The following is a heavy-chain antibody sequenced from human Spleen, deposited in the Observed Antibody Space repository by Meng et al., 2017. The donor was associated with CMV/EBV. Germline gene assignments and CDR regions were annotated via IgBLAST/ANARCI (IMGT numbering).Heavy chain of an antibody. CDR2: INHSGST. J-gene: IGHJ4*02. D-gene: IGHD3-3*01. Sequence: SETLSLTCAVYGGSFSGYHWSWIRQPPGKGLEWIGEINHSGSTNYNPSLKSRVTISVDTSKNQFSLKLSSVTAADTAVYYCARVSDWSGYFGVDYWGQGTLVTSPQ. CDR1: GGSFSGYH. V-gene: IGHV4-34*01. CDR3: ARVSDWSGYFGVDY.